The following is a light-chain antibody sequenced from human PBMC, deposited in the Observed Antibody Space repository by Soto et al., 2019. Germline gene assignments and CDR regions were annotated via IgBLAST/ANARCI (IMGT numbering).Light chain of an antibody. CDR3: QQYNNWPPIT. J-gene: IGKJ5*01. Sequence: EIFMTQSPSTLSVSPGEMSTLSCSAIQSVSSNLAWYHHKPGHAPRLLIYVASTRATCIPARFSGSGSGTEFTPTISSLQSEDFAVYYCQQYNNWPPITFGQGTRLEIK. CDR1: QSVSSN. CDR2: VAS. V-gene: IGKV3-15*01.